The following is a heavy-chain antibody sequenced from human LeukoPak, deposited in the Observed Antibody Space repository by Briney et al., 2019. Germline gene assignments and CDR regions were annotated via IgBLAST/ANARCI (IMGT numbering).Heavy chain of an antibody. V-gene: IGHV1-69*05. CDR1: GGTFTSCA. CDR3: ARKAGRRDGYNLYAFDI. CDR2: IIPIFGTG. Sequence: SVKLSFNASGGTFTSCAISWGRLAHGQGLEWMGRIIPIFGTGSYAQQFQGRDTITTDESTSTAYMELSSLRSEDTAVYYCARKAGRRDGYNLYAFDIWGQGTMVTVSS. D-gene: IGHD5-24*01. J-gene: IGHJ3*02.